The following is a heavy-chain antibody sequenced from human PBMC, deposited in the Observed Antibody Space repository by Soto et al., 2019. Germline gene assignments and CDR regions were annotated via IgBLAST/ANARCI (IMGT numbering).Heavy chain of an antibody. CDR2: ISGSGATT. CDR3: AKDQGRASRPRWFAP. V-gene: IGHV3-23*01. CDR1: GFTFSNYA. Sequence: GGSLRLSCVASGFTFSNYAMSWVRRAPGKGLEWVSGISGSGATTYYADSVKGRFTISRDNSKNTLSLQMNSLRAEDTAVYYCAKDQGRASRPRWFAPWGQGTLLIVSS. J-gene: IGHJ5*02.